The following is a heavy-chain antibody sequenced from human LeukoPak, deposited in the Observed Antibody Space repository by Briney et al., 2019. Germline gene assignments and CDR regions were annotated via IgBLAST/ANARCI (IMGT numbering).Heavy chain of an antibody. CDR3: ARQGDIAAAGTGSYYFDY. V-gene: IGHV5-51*01. J-gene: IGHJ4*02. CDR1: GYSFTSYW. CDR2: IYPGESDT. Sequence: GESLKISCKGSGYSFTSYWIGWVRQMPGKGLEWMGIIYPGESDTRYSPSFQGQVTISADKSISIAYLQWSSLKASDTAMYYCARQGDIAAAGTGSYYFDYWGQGTLVTVSS. D-gene: IGHD6-13*01.